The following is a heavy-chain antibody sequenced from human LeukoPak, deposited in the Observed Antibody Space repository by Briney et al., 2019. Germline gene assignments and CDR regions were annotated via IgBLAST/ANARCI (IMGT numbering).Heavy chain of an antibody. J-gene: IGHJ4*02. Sequence: ASVKVSCKASGYTFTGYYMHWVRQAPGQGLEWMGWINPNSGGTNYAQKFQGRVTMTRDTSTSTAYMELSRLRSDDTAVYYCAREDGYNGFFDYWGQGTLVTVSS. CDR3: AREDGYNGFFDY. V-gene: IGHV1-2*02. D-gene: IGHD5-24*01. CDR1: GYTFTGYY. CDR2: INPNSGGT.